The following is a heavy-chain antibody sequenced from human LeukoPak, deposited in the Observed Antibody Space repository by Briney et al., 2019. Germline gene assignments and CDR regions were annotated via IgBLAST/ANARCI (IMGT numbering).Heavy chain of an antibody. CDR1: GFTFSSYG. CDR2: ITYDGSNK. Sequence: GGSLRLSCAASGFTFSSYGMHWVRQAPGKGLEWVAVITYDGSNKYYADSVKGRFTISRDNSKNTLYLQMNSLRAEDTAVYYCAKPNRSYLNYYYGMDVWGQRTTVTVSS. J-gene: IGHJ6*02. V-gene: IGHV3-30*18. CDR3: AKPNRSYLNYYYGMDV. D-gene: IGHD1-14*01.